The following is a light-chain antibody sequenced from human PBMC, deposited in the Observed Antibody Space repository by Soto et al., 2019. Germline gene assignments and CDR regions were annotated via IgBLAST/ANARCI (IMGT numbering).Light chain of an antibody. CDR1: SSDVGSYNL. Sequence: QSALTQPASVSGSPGQSITISCTGTSSDVGSYNLVSWYQQHPGKAPRLLIYEGSKRPSGVSNRFSGSKSGNTASLTISGLQAEDEADYYCCSYAYSRTWVFGGGTKLTVL. V-gene: IGLV2-23*01. J-gene: IGLJ2*01. CDR2: EGS. CDR3: CSYAYSRTWV.